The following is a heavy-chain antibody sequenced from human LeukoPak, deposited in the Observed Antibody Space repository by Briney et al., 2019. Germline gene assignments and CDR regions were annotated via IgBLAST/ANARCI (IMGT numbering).Heavy chain of an antibody. CDR1: GFTFSSYA. CDR3: AKDRADYGDYIGYFDY. D-gene: IGHD4-17*01. V-gene: IGHV3-23*01. J-gene: IGHJ4*02. CDR2: ISGSGGST. Sequence: GGSLRLSCAASGFTFSSYAMSWVRQAPGKGLEWISAISGSGGSTYYADSVKGRFTISRDNSKNTLYLQMNSLRTEDTALYYCAKDRADYGDYIGYFDYWGQGTLVTASS.